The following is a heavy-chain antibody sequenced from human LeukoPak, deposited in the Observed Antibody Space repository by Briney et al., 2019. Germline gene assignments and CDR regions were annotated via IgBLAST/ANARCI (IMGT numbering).Heavy chain of an antibody. CDR1: GFTFSSYW. CDR3: AKDANLKKFSGMDV. J-gene: IGHJ6*02. V-gene: IGHV3-74*01. Sequence: GGSLRLSCAASGFTFSSYWMHWVRQAPGKGLVWVSRINSDGSSTSYADSVKGRFTISRDNSKNTLYLQINSLRAEDTAVYYCAKDANLKKFSGMDVWGQGTTVTVSS. CDR2: INSDGSST.